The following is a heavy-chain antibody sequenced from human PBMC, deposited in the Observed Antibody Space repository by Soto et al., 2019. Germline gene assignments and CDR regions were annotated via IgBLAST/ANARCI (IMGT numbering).Heavy chain of an antibody. D-gene: IGHD5-18*01. Sequence: SETLSLTCTVSGGSISSGDYYWSWIRQPPGKGLEWIGYIYYSGSTYYNPSLKSRVTISVDTSKNQFSLKLSSVTAADTAVYYCAREQLWSPFDYWGRGTLVTVS. CDR2: IYYSGST. V-gene: IGHV4-30-4*01. CDR1: GGSISSGDYY. J-gene: IGHJ4*02. CDR3: AREQLWSPFDY.